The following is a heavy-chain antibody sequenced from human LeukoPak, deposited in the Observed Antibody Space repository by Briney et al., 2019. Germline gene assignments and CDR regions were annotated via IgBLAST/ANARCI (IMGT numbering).Heavy chain of an antibody. Sequence: GASVKVSCKASGYTFTGYYMHWVRQAPGQGLEWMGWINPNSGGTNYAQKFQGRVTMTRDTSISTAYMELSRLRSDDTAVYYCARTPKYSSSWYGAGGAFDPWGQGTLVTVSS. CDR3: ARTPKYSSSWYGAGGAFDP. D-gene: IGHD6-13*01. CDR1: GYTFTGYY. V-gene: IGHV1-2*02. J-gene: IGHJ5*02. CDR2: INPNSGGT.